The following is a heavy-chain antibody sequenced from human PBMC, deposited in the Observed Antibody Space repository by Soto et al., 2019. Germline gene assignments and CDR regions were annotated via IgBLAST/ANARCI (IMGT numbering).Heavy chain of an antibody. V-gene: IGHV1-69*01. J-gene: IGHJ6*02. Sequence: QVQLVQSGAEVKKPGSSVKVSCKASGGTFSSYAISWVRQAPGQGLEWMGGIIPIFGTANYAQKFQGRVTITADESTSTAYMELSSLRSEDTAVYYCARETVWNSDYYYYYGMDVWGQGTTVTVSS. CDR1: GGTFSSYA. CDR2: IIPIFGTA. D-gene: IGHD1-7*01. CDR3: ARETVWNSDYYYYYGMDV.